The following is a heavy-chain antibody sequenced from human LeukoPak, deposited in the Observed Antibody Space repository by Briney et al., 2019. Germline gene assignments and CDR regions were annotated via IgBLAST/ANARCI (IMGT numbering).Heavy chain of an antibody. CDR1: GFTFSSYA. Sequence: GGSLRLSCAASGFTFSSYAMSWVRQAPGKGLGWVSAISGSGGSTYYADSVKGRFTISRDNSKNTLYLQMNSLRAEDTAVYYCAKSIDGYSSSWHALGYWGQGTLVTVSS. J-gene: IGHJ4*02. D-gene: IGHD6-13*01. V-gene: IGHV3-23*01. CDR2: ISGSGGST. CDR3: AKSIDGYSSSWHALGY.